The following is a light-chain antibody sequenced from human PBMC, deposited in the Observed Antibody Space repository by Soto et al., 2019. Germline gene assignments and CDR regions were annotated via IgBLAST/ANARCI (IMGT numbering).Light chain of an antibody. CDR3: QTWGTDTRV. Sequence: QPVLTQSPSASASLGASVKLTCTLSSGHSNYAIAWHQQQPEKGPRYLMKLNSDGSHNKGDGIPDRFSGSSSGAERYLTISSLQSDDEADYYCQTWGTDTRVFGGGTKLTVL. CDR2: LNSDGSH. J-gene: IGLJ3*02. CDR1: SGHSNYA. V-gene: IGLV4-69*01.